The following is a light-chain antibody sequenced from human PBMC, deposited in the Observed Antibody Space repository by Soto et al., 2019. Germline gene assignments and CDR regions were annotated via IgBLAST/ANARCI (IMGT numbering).Light chain of an antibody. Sequence: QSVLTQPPSASGSPGQSVTISCTGTSSDVGGYNYVSWNQQHPGKAPKLMIYEVNKRPSGVPDRFSGSKSGNTASLTVSGLQAEEEADYYCSSYAGSNNVVFGGGTKLTVL. CDR2: EVN. CDR3: SSYAGSNNVV. V-gene: IGLV2-8*01. CDR1: SSDVGGYNY. J-gene: IGLJ2*01.